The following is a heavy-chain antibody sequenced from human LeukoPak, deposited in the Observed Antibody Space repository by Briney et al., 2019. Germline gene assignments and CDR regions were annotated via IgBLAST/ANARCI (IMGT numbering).Heavy chain of an antibody. CDR2: ISSSSSYI. V-gene: IGHV3-21*01. Sequence: GGSLRLSCAASGFTFSSYDMNWVRQAPGKGLEWVSSISSSSSYIYYADSVKGRFTISRDNAKNSLYLQMNSLRAEDTAVYYCARDHPLRYCSSTSCYTDLYYYGMDVWGQGTTVTVSS. J-gene: IGHJ6*02. CDR3: ARDHPLRYCSSTSCYTDLYYYGMDV. D-gene: IGHD2-2*02. CDR1: GFTFSSYD.